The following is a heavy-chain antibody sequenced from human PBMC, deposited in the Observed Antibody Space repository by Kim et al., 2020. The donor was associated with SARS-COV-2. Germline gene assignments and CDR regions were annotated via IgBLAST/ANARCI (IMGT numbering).Heavy chain of an antibody. CDR3: AKDSLGATYPRYSDQ. D-gene: IGHD2-15*01. V-gene: IGHV1-3*04. CDR2: INTGNGNT. J-gene: IGHJ4*02. CDR1: GYTFTNYG. Sequence: ASVKVSCKTSGYTFTNYGVHWVRQAPVQGLEWMGWINTGNGNTRYSQNFQDRVTLVRDTSATTAYMELSSLTSADTAVYFCAKDSLGATYPRYSDQWGQGTLVIVSS.